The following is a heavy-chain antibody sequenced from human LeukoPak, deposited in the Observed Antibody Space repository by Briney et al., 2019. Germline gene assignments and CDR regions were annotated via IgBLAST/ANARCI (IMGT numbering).Heavy chain of an antibody. CDR2: INGSGGST. CDR1: GFTFSSYA. D-gene: IGHD5-18*01. V-gene: IGHV3-23*01. CDR3: AKDSGWIQFID. Sequence: GGSLRLSCAASGFTFSSYAMTWVCQAPGKGLEWVSDINGSGGSTYYADSVKGRFTISRDNSKNTMYLQMNSLRAEDTGVYYCAKDSGWIQFIDWGQGTLVTVSS. J-gene: IGHJ4*02.